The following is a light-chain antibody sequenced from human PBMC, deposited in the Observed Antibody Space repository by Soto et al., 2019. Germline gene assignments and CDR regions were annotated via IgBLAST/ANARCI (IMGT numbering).Light chain of an antibody. V-gene: IGLV2-14*01. CDR2: GVT. CDR1: NSDIGGYNY. J-gene: IGLJ1*01. CDR3: ASYAGNNIRV. Sequence: QSALTQPASVSGSPGQSITISCTGTNSDIGGYNYVSWYRHHPGKAPKLMIYGVTNRPSGVSNRFSGSKSGNTASLTISGLQDEDEADYYCASYAGNNIRVFGTGTKVTVL.